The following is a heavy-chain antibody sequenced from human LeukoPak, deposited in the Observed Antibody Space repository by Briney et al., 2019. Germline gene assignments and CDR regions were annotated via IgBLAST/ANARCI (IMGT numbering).Heavy chain of an antibody. J-gene: IGHJ5*02. D-gene: IGHD3-3*01. CDR2: IIPIFGTA. CDR1: GGTFSSYA. CDR3: ARGGARYDFWSGPINWFDP. V-gene: IGHV1-69*13. Sequence: SVKVSCKASGGTFSSYAISWVRQAPGRGLEWMGGIIPIFGTANYAQKFQGRVTITADESTSTAYMELSSLRSEDTAVYYCARGGARYDFWSGPINWFDPWGQGTLVTVYS.